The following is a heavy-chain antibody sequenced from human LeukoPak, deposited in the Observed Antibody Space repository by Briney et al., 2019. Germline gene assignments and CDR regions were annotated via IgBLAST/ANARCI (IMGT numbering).Heavy chain of an antibody. V-gene: IGHV4-39*07. Sequence: SETLSLTCTVSGGSISSSGYYWGWIRQPPGKGLEWIGSIYYSGSTYYNPSLKSRVTISVDTSKNQFSLKLSSVTAADTAVYYCARDVRGISGSYYDYWGQGTLVTVSS. CDR3: ARDVRGISGSYYDY. D-gene: IGHD1-26*01. J-gene: IGHJ4*02. CDR1: GGSISSSGYY. CDR2: IYYSGST.